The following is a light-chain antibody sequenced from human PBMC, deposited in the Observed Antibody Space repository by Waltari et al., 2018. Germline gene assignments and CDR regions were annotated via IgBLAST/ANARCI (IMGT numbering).Light chain of an antibody. J-gene: IGLJ2*01. Sequence: QSALTQPPSVSGSPGQSVTISCTGTSSAIGGYNRVSWYQQSPGTAPKLILYEVNFRPSGVPDRFSGSKSGYTASLTISGLQAEDEAQYYCSSYTSSGDTLIFGGGTDLTVL. CDR3: SSYTSSGDTLI. CDR2: EVN. V-gene: IGLV2-18*02. CDR1: SSAIGGYNR.